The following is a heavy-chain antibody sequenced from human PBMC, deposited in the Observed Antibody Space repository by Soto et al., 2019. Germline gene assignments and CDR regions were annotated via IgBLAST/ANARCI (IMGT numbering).Heavy chain of an antibody. J-gene: IGHJ5*02. D-gene: IGHD6-13*01. Sequence: LCGGSISSGGYYWSWIRQHPGKGLEWIGYIYYSGSTYYNPSLKSRVTISVDTSKNQFSLKLSSVTAADTAVYYCAAGGGSIAAAGDEAWGQGTLVTVSS. V-gene: IGHV4-31*02. CDR3: AAGGGSIAAAGDEA. CDR1: GGSISSGGYY. CDR2: IYYSGST.